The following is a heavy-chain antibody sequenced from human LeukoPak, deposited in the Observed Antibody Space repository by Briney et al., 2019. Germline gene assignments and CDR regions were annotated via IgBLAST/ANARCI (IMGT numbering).Heavy chain of an antibody. CDR2: ISSSSSYI. V-gene: IGHV3-21*04. CDR3: AKVCSARAYDSSGYFFDY. J-gene: IGHJ4*02. CDR1: GFTFSSYS. D-gene: IGHD3-22*01. Sequence: GGSLRLSCAASGFTFSSYSMNWVRQAPGKGLEWVSCISSSSSYIYYADSVKGRFTISRDNSKKTLYLQMNSLTAEDTAVYYCAKVCSARAYDSSGYFFDYWGQGTLVTVSS.